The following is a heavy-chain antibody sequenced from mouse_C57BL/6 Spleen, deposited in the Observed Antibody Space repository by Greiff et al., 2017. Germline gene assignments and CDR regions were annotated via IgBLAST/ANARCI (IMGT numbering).Heavy chain of an antibody. CDR1: GYAFSSSW. D-gene: IGHD1-1*01. V-gene: IGHV1-82*01. CDR3: ARDPYYYGSSYLWYFDV. Sequence: QVQLQQSGPELVKPGASVKISCKASGYAFSSSWMNWVKQRPGKGLEWIGRIYPGDGDTNYNGKFKGKATLTADKSSSTAYMQLSSLTSEDSAVYFCARDPYYYGSSYLWYFDVWGTGTTVTVSS. CDR2: IYPGDGDT. J-gene: IGHJ1*03.